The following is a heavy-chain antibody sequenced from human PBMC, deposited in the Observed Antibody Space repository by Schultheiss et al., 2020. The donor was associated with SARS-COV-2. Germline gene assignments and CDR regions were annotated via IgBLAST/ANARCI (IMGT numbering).Heavy chain of an antibody. CDR2: INPNSGGT. Sequence: ASVKVSCKASGYTFTGYYMHWVRQAPGQGLEWMGWINPNSGGTNYAQKFQGRVTMTRDTSISTAYMELSRLRSDDTAVYYCARDLEVVTASPHAFDIWGQGTMVTVSS. V-gene: IGHV1-2*02. J-gene: IGHJ3*02. D-gene: IGHD2-21*02. CDR3: ARDLEVVTASPHAFDI. CDR1: GYTFTGYY.